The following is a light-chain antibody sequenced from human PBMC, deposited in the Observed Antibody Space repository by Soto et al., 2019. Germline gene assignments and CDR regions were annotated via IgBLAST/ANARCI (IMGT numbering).Light chain of an antibody. CDR2: DDR. Sequence: SYELTQPPSVSVAPGQTARITCGGNNIGSKSVHWYQQKPGQAPVLVVYDDRDRPSGIPERFSGSNSGITATLIISRVEAGDGADYYCQVWDAGSHHYVFGTGTKVTVL. CDR3: QVWDAGSHHYV. CDR1: NIGSKS. J-gene: IGLJ1*01. V-gene: IGLV3-21*02.